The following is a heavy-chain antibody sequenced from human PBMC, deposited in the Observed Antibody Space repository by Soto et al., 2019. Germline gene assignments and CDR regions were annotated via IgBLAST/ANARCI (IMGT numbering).Heavy chain of an antibody. Sequence: QITLKESGPTLVKPTQTLTLTCTFSGFSLSTSGVGVGWIRQPPGKALEWLALIYWDDDKRYSPSLKSRLTITKDTSXXQXVXXMTNMDPVDTATYSCARDYDFWSGYQRPPLYYFDYWGQGTLVTVSS. D-gene: IGHD3-3*01. J-gene: IGHJ4*02. CDR1: GFSLSTSGVG. V-gene: IGHV2-5*02. CDR2: IYWDDDK. CDR3: ARDYDFWSGYQRPPLYYFDY.